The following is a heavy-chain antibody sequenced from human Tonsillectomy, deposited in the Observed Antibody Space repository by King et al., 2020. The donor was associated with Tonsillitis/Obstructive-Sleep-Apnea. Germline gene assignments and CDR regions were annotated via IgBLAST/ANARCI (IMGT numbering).Heavy chain of an antibody. V-gene: IGHV1-46*01. CDR1: GYTFTSYY. Sequence: VQLVQSGAEVKKPGASVKVSCKASGYTFTSYYMHWVRQAPGQGLEWMGIINPSGGSTSYAQKFQGRVTMTRDTSTSTVYMELSSLRSEDTAVYYCGRVAAADVAFDIWGQATIVTVSS. CDR3: GRVAAADVAFDI. CDR2: INPSGGST. D-gene: IGHD6-13*01. J-gene: IGHJ3*02.